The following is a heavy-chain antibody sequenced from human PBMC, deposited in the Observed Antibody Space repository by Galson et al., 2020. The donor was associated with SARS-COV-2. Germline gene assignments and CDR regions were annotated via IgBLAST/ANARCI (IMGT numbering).Heavy chain of an antibody. V-gene: IGHV3-74*01. CDR2: MYSEGSST. Sequence: GGSLRLSCAASGFTFRSYWMHWVRQAPGKGLVWVSRMYSEGSSTSYADSVKGRFTISGDNAKNTLYLQMNSLRAEDTAVYYCARGDMGNDYFDYWGQGTLVTVSS. J-gene: IGHJ4*02. D-gene: IGHD7-27*01. CDR3: ARGDMGNDYFDY. CDR1: GFTFRSYW.